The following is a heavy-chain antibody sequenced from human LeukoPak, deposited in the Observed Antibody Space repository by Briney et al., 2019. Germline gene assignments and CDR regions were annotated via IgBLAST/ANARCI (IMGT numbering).Heavy chain of an antibody. CDR2: INHSGST. D-gene: IGHD2-15*01. CDR3: ARGAPGGDKGSGNPEDLYYDYMDV. V-gene: IGHV4-34*01. J-gene: IGHJ6*03. Sequence: PSETLSLPCAVYGGSFSGYYRSWIRQPPGKGLEWIGEINHSGSTNYNPSLKSRVTISVDTSKNQFSLKLSSVTAADTAVYYCARGAPGGDKGSGNPEDLYYDYMDVWGKRTTVTVSS. CDR1: GGSFSGYY.